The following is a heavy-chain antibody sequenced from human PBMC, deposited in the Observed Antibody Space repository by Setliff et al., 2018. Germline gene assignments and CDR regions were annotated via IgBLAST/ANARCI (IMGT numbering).Heavy chain of an antibody. CDR1: GGSTSSYY. CDR2: IYTSGST. V-gene: IGHV4-4*07. Sequence: PSETLSLTCTVSGGSTSSYYWSWIRQPAGKGLEWIGRIYTSGSTNCNPSLKSRVTMSVDTSKNQFSLKLSSVTAADTAVYYCARGRFGFGELSHFDYWDQGTLVTVSS. D-gene: IGHD3-10*01. J-gene: IGHJ4*02. CDR3: ARGRFGFGELSHFDY.